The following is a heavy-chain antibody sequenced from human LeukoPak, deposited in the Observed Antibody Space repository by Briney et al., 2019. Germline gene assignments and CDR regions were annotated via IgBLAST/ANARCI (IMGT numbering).Heavy chain of an antibody. V-gene: IGHV3-74*01. CDR1: GVTFSTYW. J-gene: IGHJ4*02. CDR3: ARTSGVFDY. CDR2: INSDGSST. Sequence: GGSLRLSCAASGVTFSTYWMHWVRQAPGKGLVWVSRINSDGSSTTYADSVKGRFTISRDNAKNTLYLQMNSLRAEDTAVYYCARTSGVFDYWGQGTLVTVSS.